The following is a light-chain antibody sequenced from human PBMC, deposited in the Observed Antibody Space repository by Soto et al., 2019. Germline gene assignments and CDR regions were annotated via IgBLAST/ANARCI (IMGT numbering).Light chain of an antibody. Sequence: EIVLTQSPGTLSLSPGERATLSCRASQSLSNIYLAWYQQKPGQAPRVLIYGVSTRATGIPDRFSGSGSGTEFTLTISRLEPEDFAVYYCQQYGTLPFTFGPGTKVDIK. J-gene: IGKJ3*01. CDR1: QSLSNIY. CDR2: GVS. V-gene: IGKV3-20*01. CDR3: QQYGTLPFT.